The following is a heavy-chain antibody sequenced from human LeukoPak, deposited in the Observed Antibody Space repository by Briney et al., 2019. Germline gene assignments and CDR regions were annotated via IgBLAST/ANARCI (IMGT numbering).Heavy chain of an antibody. CDR3: ARWSSNYYDSSGRRFDP. Sequence: SETLSLTCTVSGGSISSYYWSWIRQPAGKGLEWIGEINHSGSTNYNPSLKSRVTISVDTSKNQFSLKLSSVTAADTAVYYCARWSSNYYDSSGRRFDPWGQGTLVTVSS. D-gene: IGHD3-22*01. CDR1: GGSISSYY. V-gene: IGHV4-34*01. CDR2: INHSGST. J-gene: IGHJ5*02.